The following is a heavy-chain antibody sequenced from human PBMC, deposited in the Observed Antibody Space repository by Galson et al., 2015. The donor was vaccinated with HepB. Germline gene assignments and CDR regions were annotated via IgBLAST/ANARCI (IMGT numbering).Heavy chain of an antibody. V-gene: IGHV3-33*06. D-gene: IGHD2-21*01. J-gene: IGHJ3*02. CDR2: IWYDGSNE. CDR1: GFTFSSYA. CDR3: AKVAVIGAWDGFDI. Sequence: SLRLSCAASGFTFSSYAMSWVRQAPGKGLEWVAVIWYDGSNEYYADSVKGRFTISRDNSKSTLYLLMNSLRAEDTAVYYCAKVAVIGAWDGFDIWGQGTMVTVSS.